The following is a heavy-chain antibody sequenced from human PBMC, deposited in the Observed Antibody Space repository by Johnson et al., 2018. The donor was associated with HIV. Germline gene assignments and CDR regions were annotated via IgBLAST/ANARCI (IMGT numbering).Heavy chain of an antibody. CDR1: GFTFSSYA. V-gene: IGHV3-30*14. CDR2: ISYDGSNK. D-gene: IGHD2-15*01. CDR3: ARPSVIPHGGGCDV. Sequence: QVQLVESGGGVVQPGRSLRLSCAASGFTFSSYAMHWVRQAPGKGLEWVAVISYDGSNKYYADSVNGRFTVSRDKSKSTLYLQMHSLTAEDTALYYCARPSVIPHGGGCDVWGRGTMVVVST. J-gene: IGHJ3*01.